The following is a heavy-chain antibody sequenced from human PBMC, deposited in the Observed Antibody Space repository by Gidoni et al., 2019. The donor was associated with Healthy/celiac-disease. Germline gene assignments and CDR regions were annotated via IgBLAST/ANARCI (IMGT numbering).Heavy chain of an antibody. J-gene: IGHJ4*02. CDR1: GYTFTSYY. V-gene: IGHV1-46*01. CDR2: INPSGGST. D-gene: IGHD4-17*01. CDR3: ARDGTVTTLDY. Sequence: QVQLVQSGAEVKKPGASVKVSCTASGYTFTSYYMHWVRQAPGQGLEWMGIINPSGGSTSYAQKFQGRVTMTRDTSTSTVYMELSSLRSEDTAVYYCARDGTVTTLDYWGQGTLVTVSS.